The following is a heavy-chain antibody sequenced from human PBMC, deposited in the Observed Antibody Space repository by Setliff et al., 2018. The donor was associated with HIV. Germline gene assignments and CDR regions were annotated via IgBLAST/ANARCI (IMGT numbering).Heavy chain of an antibody. CDR3: ARSVIGYYYYGMDV. CDR1: GFTFSNYG. V-gene: IGHV3-30*02. J-gene: IGHJ6*02. D-gene: IGHD3-10*01. Sequence: PGGSLRLSCAASGFTFSNYGMHWVRQAPGKGLEWVAFIRHDGSNKYYADSVKGRFTISRDNSKNTLYLQMNSLRAEDTAVYYCARSVIGYYYYGMDVWGQGTLVTVSS. CDR2: IRHDGSNK.